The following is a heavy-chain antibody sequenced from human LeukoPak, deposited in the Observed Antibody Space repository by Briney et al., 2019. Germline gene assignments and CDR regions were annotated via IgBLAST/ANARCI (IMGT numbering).Heavy chain of an antibody. J-gene: IGHJ5*02. D-gene: IGHD2-15*01. V-gene: IGHV1-18*01. CDR2: ISAYNGNT. CDR1: GYTFTSYG. Sequence: GASVKVSCKASGYTFTSYGISWVRQAPGQGLEWMGWISAYNGNTNYAQKLQGRVTMTTDTSTSTAYMELRSLRSDDTAVYYCARVGIVVVVAATPVFDPWGQGTLVTVSS. CDR3: ARVGIVVVVAATPVFDP.